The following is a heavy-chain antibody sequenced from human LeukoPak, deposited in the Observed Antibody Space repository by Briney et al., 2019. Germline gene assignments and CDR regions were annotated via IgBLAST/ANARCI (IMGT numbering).Heavy chain of an antibody. CDR1: GFSFISYE. D-gene: IGHD2-21*02. J-gene: IGHJ4*02. CDR3: ARELPREVTLDY. CDR2: INTDGART. Sequence: GGSLRLSCAASGFSFISYEMQWVLQAPGKGLVWVSRINTDGARTSYADSVKGRFTISRDNAKNTLYLQMNSLRAEDTAKYYCARELPREVTLDYWGQGTLVTVSS. V-gene: IGHV3-74*01.